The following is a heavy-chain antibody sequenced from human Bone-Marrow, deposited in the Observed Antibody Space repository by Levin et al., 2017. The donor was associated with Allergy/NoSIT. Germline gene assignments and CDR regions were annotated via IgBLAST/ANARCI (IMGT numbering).Heavy chain of an antibody. J-gene: IGHJ4*02. CDR1: GFTFSRYW. CDR2: IKVDGSEK. Sequence: GGSLRLSCSASGFTFSRYWMSWVRQAPGKGLEWVAKIKVDGSEKYYVDSVKGRFAISRDNAKNSLYLQMNSLRVEDTAVYYCARDHNWLFEYWGQGTLVTVSS. CDR3: ARDHNWLFEY. V-gene: IGHV3-7*01. D-gene: IGHD1-1*01.